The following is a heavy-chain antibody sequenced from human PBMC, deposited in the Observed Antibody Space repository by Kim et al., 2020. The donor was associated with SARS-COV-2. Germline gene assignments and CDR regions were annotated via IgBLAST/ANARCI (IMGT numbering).Heavy chain of an antibody. Sequence: SETLSLTCAVSGGSISSSYWWCWVRQPPGKGLGWMGEIYHSGSTNYNPSLKRRLTISVDKSKNQFSLKLSSVTAADTAVYYCAIVPIYGSGSYGLVLDRNDYWRQRPLVPVSS. V-gene: IGHV4-4*02. CDR3: AIVPIYGSGSYGLVLDRNDY. J-gene: IGHJ4*02. CDR2: IYHSGST. CDR1: GGSISSSYW. D-gene: IGHD3-10*01.